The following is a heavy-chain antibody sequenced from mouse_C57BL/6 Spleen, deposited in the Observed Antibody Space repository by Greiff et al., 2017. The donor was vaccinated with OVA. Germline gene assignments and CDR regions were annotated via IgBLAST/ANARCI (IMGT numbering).Heavy chain of an antibody. Sequence: VQLQQPGAELVKPGASVKLSCKASGYTFTSYWMQWVKQRPGQGLEWIGEIDPSDSYTNYNQKFKGKATLTVDTSSSTAYMQLSSLTSEDSAVYYCARVVTTGFDYWGQGTTLTVSS. CDR2: IDPSDSYT. CDR3: ARVVTTGFDY. V-gene: IGHV1-50*01. J-gene: IGHJ2*01. CDR1: GYTFTSYW. D-gene: IGHD2-2*01.